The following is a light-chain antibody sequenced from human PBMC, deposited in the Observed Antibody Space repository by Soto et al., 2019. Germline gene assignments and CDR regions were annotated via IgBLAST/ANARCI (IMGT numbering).Light chain of an antibody. J-gene: IGLJ2*01. CDR3: AAWDDSLNGVV. Sequence: QLVLTQPPSASGTPGQRVTISCSGSSSNIGSNTVNWYQQLPGTAPKLLIYSNNQRPSGVTDRFSGSKSGTSASLAISGLQSEAEADYYCAAWDDSLNGVVFGGGTTLTVL. V-gene: IGLV1-44*01. CDR1: SSNIGSNT. CDR2: SNN.